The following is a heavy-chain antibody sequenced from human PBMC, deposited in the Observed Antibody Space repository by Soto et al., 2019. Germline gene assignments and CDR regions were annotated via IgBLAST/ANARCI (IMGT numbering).Heavy chain of an antibody. V-gene: IGHV3-30-3*01. CDR1: GFTFSSYA. J-gene: IGHJ3*02. D-gene: IGHD5-12*01. Sequence: ESGGGVVQPGRSLRLSCAASGFTFSSYAMHWVRQAPGKGLEWVAVISYDGSNKYYADSVKGRFTISRDNSKNTLYLQMNSLRAEDTAVYYCAREARVEMATITDAFDIWGQGTMVTVSS. CDR2: ISYDGSNK. CDR3: AREARVEMATITDAFDI.